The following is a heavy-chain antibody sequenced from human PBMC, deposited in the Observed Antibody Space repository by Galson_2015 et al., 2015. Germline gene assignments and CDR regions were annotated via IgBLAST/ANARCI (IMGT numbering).Heavy chain of an antibody. CDR1: GFSYSSSG. CDR2: IDGDVGGT. J-gene: IGHJ4*01. CDR3: AKAHASDSGSF. D-gene: IGHD3-10*01. Sequence: SLRLSCAASGFSYSSSGMSWVRQAPGKGLEWVSGIDGDVGGTYYADSVKGRFTISRDNSKNMLFLQMSSLRAEDTAVYYCAKAHASDSGSFWGQGTRVTVSS. V-gene: IGHV3-23*01.